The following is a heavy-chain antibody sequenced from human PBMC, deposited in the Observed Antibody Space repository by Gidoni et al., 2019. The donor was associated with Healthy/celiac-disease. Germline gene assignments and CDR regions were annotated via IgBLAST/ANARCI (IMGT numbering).Heavy chain of an antibody. CDR3: AKDINYYDSSGPGDY. CDR1: GFTFDDYA. Sequence: EVQLVESGGGVVQPGRSLRLSCAAAGFTFDDYAMHWVRQAPGKGLEWVSGISWNSGSIGYADSVKGRFTISRDNAKNSLYLQMNSLRAEDTALYYCAKDINYYDSSGPGDYWGQGTLVTVSS. J-gene: IGHJ4*02. D-gene: IGHD3-22*01. V-gene: IGHV3-9*01. CDR2: ISWNSGSI.